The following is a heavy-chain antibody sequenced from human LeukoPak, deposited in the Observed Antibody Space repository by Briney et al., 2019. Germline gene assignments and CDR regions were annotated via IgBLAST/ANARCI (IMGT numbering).Heavy chain of an antibody. V-gene: IGHV4-4*07. CDR2: IYSSGST. CDR3: AITYYYDTITRDAFDV. CDR1: GGSISSYY. Sequence: SETLSLTCTVSGGSISSYYRNWIRQPAGKGLEWIGRIYSSGSTNYNPSLKSRVTMSVDTKNQFSLKLSSVTAADTAVYYCAITYYYDTITRDAFDVWGQGTVVTVSS. J-gene: IGHJ3*01. D-gene: IGHD3-22*01.